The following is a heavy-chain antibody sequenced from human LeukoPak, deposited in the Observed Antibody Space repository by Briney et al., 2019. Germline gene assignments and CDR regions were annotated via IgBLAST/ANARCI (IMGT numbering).Heavy chain of an antibody. CDR1: GFTFSSYG. D-gene: IGHD6-19*01. V-gene: IGHV3-30*18. Sequence: GRSLRLSCAASGFTFSSYGMRWVRQAPGKGLEWVAVISYDGSNKYYADSVKGRFTISRDNSKNTLYLQMNSLRAEDTAVYYCAKSQYSSGWLDNYYYYGMDVWGQGTTVTVSS. CDR2: ISYDGSNK. CDR3: AKSQYSSGWLDNYYYYGMDV. J-gene: IGHJ6*02.